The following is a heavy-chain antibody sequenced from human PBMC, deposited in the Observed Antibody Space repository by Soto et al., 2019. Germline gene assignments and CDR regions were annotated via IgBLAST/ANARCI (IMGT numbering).Heavy chain of an antibody. CDR1: GFTFSTSA. Sequence: SVKVSCKASGFTFSTSAVQWVRQARGQRLEWIGWIVVGSGNTIYARKFQERVTITRDMSTSTVYMELSSLRSEDTAVYYCARDRLGNHYYGMDVWGQGTTVTVSS. V-gene: IGHV1-58*01. CDR2: IVVGSGNT. J-gene: IGHJ6*02. D-gene: IGHD3-16*01. CDR3: ARDRLGNHYYGMDV.